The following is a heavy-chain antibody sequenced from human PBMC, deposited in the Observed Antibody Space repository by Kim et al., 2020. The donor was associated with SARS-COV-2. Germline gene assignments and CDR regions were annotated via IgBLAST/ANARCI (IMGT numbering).Heavy chain of an antibody. Sequence: SETLSLTCAAYGGPFSGYYWTWIRQPPGKGLEWIGEINIDRTTNYNPSLKSRVTMSVDTSSNQFSLKVTSVTAADTAVYYCARGFCSTGSCKGGFGSWG. CDR3: ARGFCSTGSCKGGFGS. CDR2: INIDRTT. D-gene: IGHD2-15*01. J-gene: IGHJ4*01. CDR1: GGPFSGYY. V-gene: IGHV4-34*01.